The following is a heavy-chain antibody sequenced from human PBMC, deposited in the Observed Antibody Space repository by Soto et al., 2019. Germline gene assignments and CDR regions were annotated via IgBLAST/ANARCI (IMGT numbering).Heavy chain of an antibody. V-gene: IGHV3-21*01. D-gene: IGHD3-16*01. CDR1: GFTFSSYS. Sequence: GGSLRLSCAASGFTFSSYSMNWVRQAPGKGLEWVSSISRSSSYIYYADSVKGRFTISRDNAKNSLYLQMNSLRAEDTAVYYCARELHDYVSFLFAPSGQGTLVPVSA. CDR3: ARELHDYVSFLFAP. CDR2: ISRSSSYI. J-gene: IGHJ5*02.